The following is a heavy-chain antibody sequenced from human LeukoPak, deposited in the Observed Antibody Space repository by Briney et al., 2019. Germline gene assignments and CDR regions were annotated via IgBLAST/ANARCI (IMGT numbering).Heavy chain of an antibody. Sequence: GGSLRLSCAASGFTFSSYGMHWVRQAPGKGLEWVAVIWYDGSNKYYADSVKGRFTISRDNSKNTLYLQMNSLRAEDTAVYYCARDSRSGSPDNWFDPWGQGTLVTVSS. V-gene: IGHV3-33*01. CDR2: IWYDGSNK. CDR3: ARDSRSGSPDNWFDP. CDR1: GFTFSSYG. J-gene: IGHJ5*02. D-gene: IGHD3-10*01.